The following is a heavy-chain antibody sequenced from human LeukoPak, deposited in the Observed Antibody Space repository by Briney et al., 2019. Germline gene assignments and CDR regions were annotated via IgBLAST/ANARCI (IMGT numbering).Heavy chain of an antibody. CDR2: IYYSGST. V-gene: IGHV4-39*01. CDR1: GGSISSSGYY. D-gene: IGHD6-19*01. J-gene: IGHJ4*02. CDR3: ARARSGHTWHFDY. Sequence: SETLSLTCTVSGGSISSSGYYWGWIRQPPGKGLEWIASIYYSGSTYYNPSLKSRVTISVDTSKNQLSLKLSSLTAADTAVYYCARARSGHTWHFDYWGQGTLVTVSS.